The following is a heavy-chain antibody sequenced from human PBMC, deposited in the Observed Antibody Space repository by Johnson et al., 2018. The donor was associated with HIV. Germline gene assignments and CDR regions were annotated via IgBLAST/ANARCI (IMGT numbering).Heavy chain of an antibody. J-gene: IGHJ3*02. V-gene: IGHV3-30*04. Sequence: QVQLVESGGGMVQPGRSLRLSCAASGFTFSSYAMHWVRQAPGKGLEWVAVISYDGSNKYYADSVKGRFTISRDNSKNTLYLQMNSLRAEDTAVYYCARDGAADNAFDIWGQGTMVTVSS. D-gene: IGHD6-13*01. CDR1: GFTFSSYA. CDR3: ARDGAADNAFDI. CDR2: ISYDGSNK.